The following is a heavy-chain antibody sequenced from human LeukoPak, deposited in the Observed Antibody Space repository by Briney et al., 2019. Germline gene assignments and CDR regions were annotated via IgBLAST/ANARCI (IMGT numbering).Heavy chain of an antibody. D-gene: IGHD1-7*01. CDR1: GYTFTSYG. CDR2: ISAYNGNA. Sequence: ASVKVSCKASGYTFTSYGISWVRQAPGQGLEWMGWISAYNGNANYAQKLQGRVTMTTDTSTSTAYMELSSLRSEDTALYYCARAKLELGLSDYFYYYYMDVWGKGTTVTVSS. J-gene: IGHJ6*03. V-gene: IGHV1-18*01. CDR3: ARAKLELGLSDYFYYYYMDV.